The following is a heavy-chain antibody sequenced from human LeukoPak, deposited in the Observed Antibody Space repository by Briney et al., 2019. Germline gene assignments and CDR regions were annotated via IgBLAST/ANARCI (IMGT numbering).Heavy chain of an antibody. CDR2: IYYSGTT. J-gene: IGHJ4*02. CDR3: ARQSLDGSGYLPFDY. CDR1: GGSISNYY. D-gene: IGHD3-22*01. Sequence: SETLSLTCTVSGGSISNYYWSWIRQPPGKGLEWIGYIYYSGTTNYNPSLKSRVTISVDTSKNQFSLKLSSVTAADTAVYYCARQSLDGSGYLPFDYWGQGTLVTVSS. V-gene: IGHV4-59*08.